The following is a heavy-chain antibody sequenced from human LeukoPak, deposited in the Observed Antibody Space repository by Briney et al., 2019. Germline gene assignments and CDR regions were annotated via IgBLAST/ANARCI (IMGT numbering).Heavy chain of an antibody. CDR3: AWLGGIRWFGELSLWFDP. V-gene: IGHV1-8*01. CDR1: GYTFTSYD. D-gene: IGHD3-10*01. J-gene: IGHJ5*02. CDR2: MNPNSGNT. Sequence: ASVKVSCKASGYTFTSYDINWVRQATGQGLEWMGWMNPNSGNTGYAQKFQGRVTMTRNTSRSTAYMELSILRSKDTAVYYCAWLGGIRWFGELSLWFDPWGQGTLVTVSS.